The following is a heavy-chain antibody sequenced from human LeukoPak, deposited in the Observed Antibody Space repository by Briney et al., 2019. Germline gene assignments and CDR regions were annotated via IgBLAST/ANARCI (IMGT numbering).Heavy chain of an antibody. J-gene: IGHJ5*02. Sequence: ASVKVSCKASGYTFTGYYMHWVRQAPGQGLEWMGWINPNSGGTNYAQKFQGRVTMTRDTSISTAYMELSRLRSEDTAVYYCARDNSVRDGAWWFNPWGQGTLVTVSS. V-gene: IGHV1-2*02. CDR2: INPNSGGT. CDR1: GYTFTGYY. D-gene: IGHD5-24*01. CDR3: ARDNSVRDGAWWFNP.